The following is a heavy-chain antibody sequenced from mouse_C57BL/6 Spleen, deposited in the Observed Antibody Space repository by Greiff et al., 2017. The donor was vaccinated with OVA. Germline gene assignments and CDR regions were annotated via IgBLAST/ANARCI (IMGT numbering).Heavy chain of an antibody. CDR1: GYTFTSYW. CDR3: ARSGDGYEGFAY. D-gene: IGHD2-2*01. Sequence: QVQLKQPGAELVKPGASVKLSCKASGYTFTSYWMHWVKQRPGQGLEWIGMIHPNSGSTNYNEKFKSKATLTVDKSSSTAYMQLSSLTSEDSAVYYCARSGDGYEGFAYWGQGTLVTVSA. J-gene: IGHJ3*01. V-gene: IGHV1-64*01. CDR2: IHPNSGST.